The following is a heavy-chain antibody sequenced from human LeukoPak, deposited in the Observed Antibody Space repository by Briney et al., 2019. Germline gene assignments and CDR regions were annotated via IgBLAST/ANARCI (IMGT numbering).Heavy chain of an antibody. V-gene: IGHV3-21*01. CDR2: ISSSSSYI. CDR3: ARDGEAAAADY. Sequence: GGSLSLSCAASGFTFSSYSMNWVRQAPGKGLEWVSSISSSSSYIYYADSVKGRFTISRDNAKNSLYLQMNSLRAENKAVYYCARDGEAAAADYWGQGTLVTVSS. D-gene: IGHD6-13*01. CDR1: GFTFSSYS. J-gene: IGHJ4*02.